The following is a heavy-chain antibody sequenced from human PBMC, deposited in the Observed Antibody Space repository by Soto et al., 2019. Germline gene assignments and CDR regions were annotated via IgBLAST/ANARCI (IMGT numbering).Heavy chain of an antibody. D-gene: IGHD3-10*01. Sequence: GGSLRLSCAASGFTFSSYAMSWVRQAPGKGLEWVSAISGSGGSTYYADSVKGRFTISRDNSKNTLYLQMNSLRAEDTAVYYCAKVLAYGSGSYAEKYFDYWGQGTLVTVSS. CDR1: GFTFSSYA. J-gene: IGHJ4*02. CDR3: AKVLAYGSGSYAEKYFDY. V-gene: IGHV3-23*01. CDR2: ISGSGGST.